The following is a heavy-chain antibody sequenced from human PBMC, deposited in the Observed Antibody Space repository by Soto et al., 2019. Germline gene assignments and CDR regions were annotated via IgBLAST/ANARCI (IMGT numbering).Heavy chain of an antibody. V-gene: IGHV3-74*01. CDR2: INSDGTTT. Sequence: PGGSLRLSCAASGFSFSNFWMHWVRQAPGKGLVWVSEINSDGTTTNYADSVKGRFTISRDNSKNTLYLQMNSLRAEDTAVYYCAKDWDLYYYDSSGPGPGYWGQGTLVTVSS. J-gene: IGHJ4*02. D-gene: IGHD3-22*01. CDR1: GFSFSNFW. CDR3: AKDWDLYYYDSSGPGPGY.